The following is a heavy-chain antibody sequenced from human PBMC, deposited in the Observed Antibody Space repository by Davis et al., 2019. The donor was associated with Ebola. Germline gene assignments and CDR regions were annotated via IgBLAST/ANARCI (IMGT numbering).Heavy chain of an antibody. CDR3: ARDRGPYYYDSSGDYAAYYFDY. D-gene: IGHD3-22*01. CDR1: GFTFSSYW. CDR2: IKQDGSEK. J-gene: IGHJ4*02. V-gene: IGHV3-7*01. Sequence: GESLKISCAASGFTFSSYWMSWVRQAPGKGLELVATIKQDGSEKSYVDSVKGRFTISRDNAKNSLYLQMNSLRAVDTAVYYCARDRGPYYYDSSGDYAAYYFDYWGQGTLVTVSS.